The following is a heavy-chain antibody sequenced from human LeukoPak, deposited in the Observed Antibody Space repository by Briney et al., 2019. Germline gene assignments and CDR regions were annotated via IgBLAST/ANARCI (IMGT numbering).Heavy chain of an antibody. Sequence: GGSLRLSCAASGFTVSSKYMSWVRQAPGKGLEWVSPIYTGDNTYYADSVKGRFTISRDKSKNTLYLQMNSLTAEDTAVYFCATEGGTTFSNYFDYWGQGTLVTVSS. CDR1: GFTVSSKY. CDR2: IYTGDNT. J-gene: IGHJ4*02. D-gene: IGHD2/OR15-2a*01. CDR3: ATEGGTTFSNYFDY. V-gene: IGHV3-66*01.